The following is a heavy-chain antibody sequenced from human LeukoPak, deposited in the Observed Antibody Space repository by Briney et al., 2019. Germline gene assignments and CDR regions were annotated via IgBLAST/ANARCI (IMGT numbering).Heavy chain of an antibody. CDR3: ARENSGSYREFDY. V-gene: IGHV4-4*07. J-gene: IGHJ4*02. D-gene: IGHD1-26*01. CDR2: IYTSGST. CDR1: GGAISSYY. Sequence: SEFLPMICTVPGGAISSYYWNFIRPLACHLLHWIGRIYTSGSTNYNASLKSRVSMSVDTSKNQFSLKLSSVTAADTAVFYCARENSGSYREFDYWGQGTLVTVSS.